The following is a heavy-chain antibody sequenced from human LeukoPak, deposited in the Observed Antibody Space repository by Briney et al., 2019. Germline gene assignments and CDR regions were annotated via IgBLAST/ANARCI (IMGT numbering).Heavy chain of an antibody. V-gene: IGHV4-59*08. Sequence: PSETLSLTCTVSGGSISSYYWSWIRQPPGKGLEWVGSLFHSGNTNYNSSLKSRVTISLDTSKNRVSLKLSSVTAADTAVYYCARGSSPFDYWGQGTLVTVSS. CDR3: ARGSSPFDY. CDR2: LFHSGNT. J-gene: IGHJ4*02. CDR1: GGSISSYY.